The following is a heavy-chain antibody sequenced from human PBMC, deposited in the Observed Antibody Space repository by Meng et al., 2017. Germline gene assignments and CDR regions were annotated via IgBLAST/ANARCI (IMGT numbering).Heavy chain of an antibody. CDR3: ARRYYYDSSGYYFYVFGY. V-gene: IGHV7-4-1*02. J-gene: IGHJ4*02. CDR2: INTNTGNP. D-gene: IGHD3-22*01. Sequence: VPLVDSGDELKLPWSSWKVSCKATEYTFTSYAMNWVRQAHGQGLEWMGWINTNTGNPTYAQGFTGRFVFSLDTSVSTAYLQISSLKAEVTAVYYCARRYYYDSSGYYFYVFGYWGQGTLVTVSS. CDR1: EYTFTSYA.